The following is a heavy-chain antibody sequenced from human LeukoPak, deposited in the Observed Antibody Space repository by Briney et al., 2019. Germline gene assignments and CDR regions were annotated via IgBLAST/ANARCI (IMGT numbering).Heavy chain of an antibody. CDR1: GYTLTELS. CDR3: ARDPLIDEEWFDP. J-gene: IGHJ5*02. CDR2: IHPNSGRT. D-gene: IGHD3-16*02. V-gene: IGHV1-2*02. Sequence: ASVKVSCKVSGYTLTELSMHWVRQAPGQGLEWMGWIHPNSGRTHYEQKFQGRVTMTRDTSITTAYMEVSRLRSDDTAVYYCARDPLIDEEWFDPWGQGTLVTVSS.